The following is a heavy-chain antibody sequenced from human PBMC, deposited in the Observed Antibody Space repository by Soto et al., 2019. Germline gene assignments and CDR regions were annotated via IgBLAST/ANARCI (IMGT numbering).Heavy chain of an antibody. CDR2: INAGNGNT. Sequence: QVQLVQSGAEVKKPGASVKVSCKASGYTFTSYAIHWVRQAPGQRLEWMGWINAGNGNTKYLQKFQGRVTITRDTSASTAYMELSSLRYEDTAVYYCAIAPGSGGMDVWGQGTTVTVSS. CDR1: GYTFTSYA. CDR3: AIAPGSGGMDV. D-gene: IGHD3-10*01. V-gene: IGHV1-3*01. J-gene: IGHJ6*02.